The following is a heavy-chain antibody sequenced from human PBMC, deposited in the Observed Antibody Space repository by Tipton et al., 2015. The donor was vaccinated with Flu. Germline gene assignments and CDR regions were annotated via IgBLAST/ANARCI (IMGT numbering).Heavy chain of an antibody. Sequence: SLRLSCATSGFTFSSYWMIWVRQAPGKGLVWVSRINSDGSSTTYADSVKGRFTISRDNAKNTLYLQMNSLRAEDTAVYYCARGYSGTYRIDYWGQGTLVSVSS. D-gene: IGHD1-26*01. J-gene: IGHJ4*02. CDR1: GFTFSSYW. CDR2: INSDGSST. CDR3: ARGYSGTYRIDY. V-gene: IGHV3-74*01.